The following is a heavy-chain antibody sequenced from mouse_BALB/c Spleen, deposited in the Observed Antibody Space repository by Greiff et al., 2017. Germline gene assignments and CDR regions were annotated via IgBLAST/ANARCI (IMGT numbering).Heavy chain of an antibody. CDR2: IYPGNVNT. CDR1: GYTFTSYY. V-gene: IGHV1S56*01. CDR3: ARHGGSSYGAMDY. Sequence: QVQLQQSGPELVKPGASVRISCKASGYTFTSYYIHWVKQRPGQGLEWIGWIYPGNVNTKYNEKFKGKATLTADKSSSTAYMQLSSLTSEDSAVYFCARHGGSSYGAMDYWGQGTSVTVSS. J-gene: IGHJ4*01. D-gene: IGHD1-1*01.